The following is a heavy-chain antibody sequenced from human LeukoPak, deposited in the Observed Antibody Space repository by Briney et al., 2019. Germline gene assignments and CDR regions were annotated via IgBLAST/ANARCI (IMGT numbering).Heavy chain of an antibody. CDR3: ARTYYYDSSGYYFDY. V-gene: IGHV1-69*06. CDR2: IIPIFGTA. J-gene: IGHJ4*02. D-gene: IGHD3-22*01. CDR1: GYTFTGYY. Sequence: SVKVSCKASGYTFTGYYMHWVRQAPGQGLEWMGGIIPIFGTANYAQKFQGRVTITADKSTSTAYMELSSLRSEVTAVYYCARTYYYDSSGYYFDYWGQGTLVTVSS.